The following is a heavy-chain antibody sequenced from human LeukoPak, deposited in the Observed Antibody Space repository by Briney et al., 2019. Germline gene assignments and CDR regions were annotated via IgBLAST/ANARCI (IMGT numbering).Heavy chain of an antibody. J-gene: IGHJ3*02. CDR2: IKQDGSEK. CDR1: GFTFSSYC. CDR3: ATPIVYDILTVPGDAFDI. V-gene: IGHV3-7*01. D-gene: IGHD3-9*01. Sequence: PGGSLRLSCAASGFTFSSYCMSWVRQAPGEGLEWVANIKQDGSEKYYVDSVKGRFTISRDNAKNSLYLQMDSLGAEDTAVYYCATPIVYDILTVPGDAFDIWGQGTMVTVSS.